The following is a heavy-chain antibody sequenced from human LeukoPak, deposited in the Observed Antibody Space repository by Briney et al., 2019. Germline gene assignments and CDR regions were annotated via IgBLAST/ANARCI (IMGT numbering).Heavy chain of an antibody. CDR2: ITGGHYPT. V-gene: IGHV3-23*01. J-gene: IGHJ5*02. CDR3: TKDPNGDYVGAFDP. Sequence: GGSLRLSCAASGFTFSSFAMTWVRQAPGKGLEWVSSITGGHYPTYNTDSVKGRFTISRDNSKNTLYLQMNSLRADDTAVYYCTKDPNGDYVGAFDPWGQGALVTVSS. CDR1: GFTFSSFA. D-gene: IGHD4-17*01.